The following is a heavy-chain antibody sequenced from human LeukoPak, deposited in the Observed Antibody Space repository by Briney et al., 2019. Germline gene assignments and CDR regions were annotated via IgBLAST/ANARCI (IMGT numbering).Heavy chain of an antibody. V-gene: IGHV4-39*01. CDR1: GGSISSSSYY. Sequence: PSETLPLTCTVSGGSISSSSYYWGWIRQPPGKGLEWIGSIYYSGSTYYNPSLKSRVTISVDTSKNQFSLKLSSVTAADTAAYYCASLAVAVIMTDYWGQGTLVTVSS. CDR3: ASLAVAVIMTDY. J-gene: IGHJ4*02. D-gene: IGHD6-19*01. CDR2: IYYSGST.